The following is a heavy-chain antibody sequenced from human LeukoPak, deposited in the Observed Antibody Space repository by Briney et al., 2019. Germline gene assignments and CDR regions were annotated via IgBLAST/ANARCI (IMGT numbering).Heavy chain of an antibody. CDR1: GYSFTSYW. CDR2: IYPGDSDT. J-gene: IGHJ5*02. CDR3: ARLHTRYGGNYQNRFDP. D-gene: IGHD4-23*01. Sequence: HGESLKISCKGSGYSFTSYWIGWVRQMPGKGLEWMGIIYPGDSDTRYSPSFQGQVTISADKSISTAYLQWSSLKASDTAMYYCARLHTRYGGNYQNRFDPWGQGILVTVSS. V-gene: IGHV5-51*01.